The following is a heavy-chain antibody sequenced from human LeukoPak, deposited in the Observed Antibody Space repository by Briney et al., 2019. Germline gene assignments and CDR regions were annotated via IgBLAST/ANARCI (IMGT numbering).Heavy chain of an antibody. D-gene: IGHD2-2*01. CDR3: AKKGYCSSTCCPKAGSAFYYFDY. Sequence: GGSLRLSCATSGFTFSSYAMSWVRQAPGKGLEWVSAISGSGGSTYYADSVKGRFAISRDNSKNTLYLQMNSLRAEDTAVYYCAKKGYCSSTCCPKAGSAFYYFDYWGQGTLVTVSS. CDR1: GFTFSSYA. J-gene: IGHJ4*02. V-gene: IGHV3-23*01. CDR2: ISGSGGST.